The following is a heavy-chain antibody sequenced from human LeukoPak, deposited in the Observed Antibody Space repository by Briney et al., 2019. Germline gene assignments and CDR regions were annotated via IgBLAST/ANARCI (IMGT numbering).Heavy chain of an antibody. V-gene: IGHV1-69*05. Sequence: SVKVSCKSSGGTFSSYAISWVRQAPGQGLEWMGGIIPIFGTANYAQKFQGRVTITTDESTSTAYMELSSLRSEDTALYYCAKAFSSGWFLFNYWGQGTLVTVSS. CDR2: IIPIFGTA. D-gene: IGHD6-19*01. CDR3: AKAFSSGWFLFNY. J-gene: IGHJ4*02. CDR1: GGTFSSYA.